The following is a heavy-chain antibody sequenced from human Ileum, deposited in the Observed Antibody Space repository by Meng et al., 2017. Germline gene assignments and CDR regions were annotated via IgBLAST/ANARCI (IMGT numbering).Heavy chain of an antibody. Sequence: VQLVESGGGVIQSGGSLRLSCAASGFIFSTYYMVCVRQPPGKGLVLVSDIISDGSSARDADSVRGRFTTSRDNAKNTLYLQMNSLRAEDTAVYYCARDSGGYNTWGQGTLVTVSS. CDR2: IISDGSSA. V-gene: IGHV3-74*01. D-gene: IGHD5-24*01. CDR1: GFIFSTYY. CDR3: ARDSGGYNT. J-gene: IGHJ5*02.